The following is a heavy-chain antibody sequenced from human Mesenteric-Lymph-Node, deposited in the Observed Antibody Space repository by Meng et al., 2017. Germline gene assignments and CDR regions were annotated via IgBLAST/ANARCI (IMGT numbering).Heavy chain of an antibody. CDR1: GYSFSSYG. CDR3: ATSLRMVRADDAFDI. Sequence: GESLKISCAGSGYSFSSYGMHWVRQAPGEGLDWVAVIWYDGSKTYYEDSVKGRFTISRDNAKNSLYLQMNSLRAEDTAVYYCATSLRMVRADDAFDIWGQGTMVTVSS. D-gene: IGHD3-10*01. J-gene: IGHJ3*02. CDR2: IWYDGSKT. V-gene: IGHV3-33*03.